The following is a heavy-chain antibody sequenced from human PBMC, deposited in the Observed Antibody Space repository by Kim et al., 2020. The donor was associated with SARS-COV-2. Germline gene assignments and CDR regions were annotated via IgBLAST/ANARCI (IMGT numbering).Heavy chain of an antibody. J-gene: IGHJ4*02. Sequence: GVSLRLSCAVSGFTFSSFWMSWVRQAPGKGLEWVANIKQDGSEQYYADSVRGRFSISRDNAKNSLYLQMNSLRAEDTAVYYCARDFFWGFDYWGQGTLVAVSS. V-gene: IGHV3-7*01. CDR1: GFTFSSFW. D-gene: IGHD7-27*01. CDR3: ARDFFWGFDY. CDR2: IKQDGSEQ.